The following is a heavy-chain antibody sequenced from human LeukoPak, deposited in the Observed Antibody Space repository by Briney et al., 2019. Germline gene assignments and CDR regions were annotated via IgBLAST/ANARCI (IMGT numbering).Heavy chain of an antibody. CDR3: ARDSGSY. V-gene: IGHV3-7*04. Sequence: PGGSLRLSCAASGFTFSNYWTTWVRQAPGKGLDWVANIKPDGSEAYYVDSVKGRFTISRDNGKNSLFLQMNSLRAEDTAVYYCARDSGSYWGQGTLVTVSS. CDR2: IKPDGSEA. D-gene: IGHD1-26*01. J-gene: IGHJ4*02. CDR1: GFTFSNYW.